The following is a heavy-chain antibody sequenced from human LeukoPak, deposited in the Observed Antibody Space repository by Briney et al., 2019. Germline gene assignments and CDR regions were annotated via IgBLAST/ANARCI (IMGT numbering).Heavy chain of an antibody. CDR3: AKGTRDTAVFDY. Sequence: PGGSLRLSCAASGFTFSSYAMSWVRQAPGKGLEWVSAISGTGGRTYYADSVKGRFTISRDNSKNTLYLQMNSLRAEDTAVYYCAKGTRDTAVFDYWGQGTLVTVSS. CDR1: GFTFSSYA. CDR2: ISGTGGRT. V-gene: IGHV3-23*01. J-gene: IGHJ4*02. D-gene: IGHD5-18*01.